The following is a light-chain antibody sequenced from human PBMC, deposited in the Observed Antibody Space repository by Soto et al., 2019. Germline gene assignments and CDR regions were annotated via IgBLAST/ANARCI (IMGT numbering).Light chain of an antibody. CDR3: QKYNTAPQT. CDR2: AAS. Sequence: DIQMTQSPSSLSASVGDRISITCRASQGILDYVAWYQQKPGKAPKLLIYAASTLHSGVPSRFSGSGAGTDFTLTISSQQPEDVATYYCQKYNTAPQTFGPGTRVEIK. J-gene: IGKJ1*01. CDR1: QGILDY. V-gene: IGKV1-27*01.